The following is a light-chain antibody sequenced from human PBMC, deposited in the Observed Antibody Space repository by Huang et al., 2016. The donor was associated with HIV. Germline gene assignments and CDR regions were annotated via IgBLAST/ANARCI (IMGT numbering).Light chain of an antibody. CDR3: QQYYNTTLS. CDR2: AAS. V-gene: IGKV1-NL1*01. Sequence: DIQMTQSPSSLSASVGDRVTITCRASRGISNSLAWYQQQPGKAPKLVLYAASSLQGGVPARFSGSGSRTDYTLTISSLQPEDSATYYCQQYYNTTLSFGGGTKVDIK. CDR1: RGISNS. J-gene: IGKJ4*01.